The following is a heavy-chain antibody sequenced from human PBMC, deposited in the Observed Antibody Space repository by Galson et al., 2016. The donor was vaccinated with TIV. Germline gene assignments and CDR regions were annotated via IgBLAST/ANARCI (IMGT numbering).Heavy chain of an antibody. D-gene: IGHD3-10*01. Sequence: SVKVSCKASGGTFRTYSFNWVRQAPGQGLQWMGRIIPILGLANYAQKFQGRVTITADTSINTAYMELSSLTPDDTAVYYCATGSGNSWLDPWGQGTLVTVSS. CDR3: ATGSGNSWLDP. CDR1: GGTFRTYS. CDR2: IIPILGLA. J-gene: IGHJ5*02. V-gene: IGHV1-69*02.